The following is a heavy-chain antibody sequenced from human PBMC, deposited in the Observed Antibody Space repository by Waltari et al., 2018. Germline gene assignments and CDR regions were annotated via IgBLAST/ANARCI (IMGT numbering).Heavy chain of an antibody. J-gene: IGHJ5*02. CDR2: ISYSGTT. CDR1: GGSISSGSYY. V-gene: IGHV4-39*07. D-gene: IGHD3-3*01. CDR3: ARYYGNGEGWLDP. Sequence: QLQLQESGPGLVKPSETLSLTCTVSGGSISSGSYYWGWIRPPPGKGLESIGYISYSGTTYYNLSLKSRVTMSVDTSRVQYSLSLRSGAAADTAVYYCARYYGNGEGWLDPWGQGTLVTVSS.